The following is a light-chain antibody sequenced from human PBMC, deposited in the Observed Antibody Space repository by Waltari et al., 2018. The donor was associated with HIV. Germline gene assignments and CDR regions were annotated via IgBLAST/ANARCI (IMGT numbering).Light chain of an antibody. V-gene: IGLV2-14*01. CDR3: SSYVVNSTPYV. CDR2: EVT. Sequence: QSVLTQPASVSGSPGQSITISCTGTSNDVGRYDYVSWYQHHPGKAPKLVIYEVTNRPSGIANRFSGSKSGNTASLTSSGLQAEDEADYYCSSYVVNSTPYVFGSGTKVTVL. CDR1: SNDVGRYDY. J-gene: IGLJ1*01.